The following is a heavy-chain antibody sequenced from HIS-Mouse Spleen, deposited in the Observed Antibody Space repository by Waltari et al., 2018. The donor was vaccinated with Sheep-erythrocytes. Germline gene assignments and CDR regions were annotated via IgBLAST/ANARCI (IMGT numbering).Heavy chain of an antibody. V-gene: IGHV4-38-2*02. CDR3: ARDYGSGSYYYYYYYGMDV. CDR1: GYSISSGYY. Sequence: QVQLQESGPGLVKPSETLSLTCTVSGYSISSGYYWGWIRQPPGQGLEWIGSIYHSGTTDYNTSLKSRVTIAVDTSKNQFSLRLSSVTAADTAVYYCARDYGSGSYYYYYYYGMDVWGQGTTVTVSS. D-gene: IGHD3-10*01. CDR2: IYHSGTT. J-gene: IGHJ6*02.